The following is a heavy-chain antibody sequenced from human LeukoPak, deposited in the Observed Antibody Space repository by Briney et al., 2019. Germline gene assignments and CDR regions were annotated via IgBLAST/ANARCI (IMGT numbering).Heavy chain of an antibody. V-gene: IGHV4-59*01. CDR1: GGSINSYY. J-gene: IGHJ6*02. CDR3: ARGSGSGIYAYYYGMDV. D-gene: IGHD1-26*01. Sequence: PSETWSLTCTVSGGSINSYYWSWMRQPPGKGLEWIGYIYYSASTNYNPSLKSRVTISIDTSKNQFSLRLTSVTAADTAVYYCARGSGSGIYAYYYGMDVWGQGTTVTVSS. CDR2: IYYSAST.